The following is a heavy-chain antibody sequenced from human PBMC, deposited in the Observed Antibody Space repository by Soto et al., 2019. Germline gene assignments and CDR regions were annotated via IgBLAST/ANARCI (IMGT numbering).Heavy chain of an antibody. D-gene: IGHD2-15*01. CDR1: GYTFTSYA. CDR3: AHLVVAGLTYYFDY. CDR2: INAGNGNT. V-gene: IGHV1-3*01. Sequence: ASVKVSCKASGYTFTSYAMHWERQAPGQRLEWMGWINAGNGNTKYSQKFQGRVTITRDTSASTAYMELSSLRSVDTATYYCAHLVVAGLTYYFDYWGQGTLVTVSS. J-gene: IGHJ4*02.